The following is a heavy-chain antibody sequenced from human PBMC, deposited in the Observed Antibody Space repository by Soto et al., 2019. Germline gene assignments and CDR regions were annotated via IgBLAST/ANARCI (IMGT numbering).Heavy chain of an antibody. CDR1: GFTFSAYG. V-gene: IGHV3-30*18. D-gene: IGHD3-22*01. J-gene: IGHJ4*02. Sequence: GPSLKISCEVSGFTFSAYGMQWVRQAPGKGLQWLAAISYDGTNKNYADSVEGRFTISRDNSKNTVYLQMNSLRLEDTAVYYCAKDPTAYYYDSSGQSFDYWGQGTLVTVSS. CDR2: ISYDGTNK. CDR3: AKDPTAYYYDSSGQSFDY.